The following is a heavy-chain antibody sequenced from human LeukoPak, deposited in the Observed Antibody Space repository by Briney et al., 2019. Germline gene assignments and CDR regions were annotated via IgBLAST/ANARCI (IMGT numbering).Heavy chain of an antibody. CDR3: ARNYPPHAYYFDF. D-gene: IGHD1-7*01. Sequence: PSETLSLTCTVSGSSIGTYTWSWIRQPPGKGLEWVGYIYTTGSTHYNPSLKSRVTISVDTSKNQFSLKLNSVTAADTAIYFCARNYPPHAYYFDFWGQGTLVTVSS. J-gene: IGHJ4*02. V-gene: IGHV4-4*09. CDR2: IYTTGST. CDR1: GSSIGTYT.